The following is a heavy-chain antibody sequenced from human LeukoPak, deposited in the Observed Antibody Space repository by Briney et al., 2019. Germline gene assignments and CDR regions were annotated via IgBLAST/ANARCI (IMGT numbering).Heavy chain of an antibody. CDR1: GFTFSSYG. D-gene: IGHD3-3*01. V-gene: IGHV3-48*01. Sequence: PGGSLRLSCAASGFTFSSYGMNWVRQAPGKGLEWVSYISSSSSTIYYADSVKGRFTISRDNAKNSLYLQMNSLRAEDTAVYYCARESRGSYDFWSGYYYYYYGMDVWGQGTTVTVSS. CDR3: ARESRGSYDFWSGYYYYYYGMDV. J-gene: IGHJ6*02. CDR2: ISSSSSTI.